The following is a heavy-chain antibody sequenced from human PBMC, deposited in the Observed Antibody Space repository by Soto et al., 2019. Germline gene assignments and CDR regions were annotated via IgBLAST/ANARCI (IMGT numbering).Heavy chain of an antibody. D-gene: IGHD6-6*01. CDR2: IDGHSAST. J-gene: IGHJ4*02. Sequence: GGSLRLSCAASGFTFSNYVMSWVRQAPGKGLEWVSAIDGHSASTYYAESVKGRFTISRDNSKNTLYLQMNSLRADDTAIYYCAKGSTSARPYFFDYWGQGTLVTVS. CDR3: AKGSTSARPYFFDY. CDR1: GFTFSNYV. V-gene: IGHV3-23*01.